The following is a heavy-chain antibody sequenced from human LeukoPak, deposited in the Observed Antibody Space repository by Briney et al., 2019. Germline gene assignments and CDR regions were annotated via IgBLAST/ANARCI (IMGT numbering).Heavy chain of an antibody. D-gene: IGHD2-2*01. CDR2: ISSSSSYI. V-gene: IGHV3-21*01. CDR1: GFTFSSYS. Sequence: GGSLRLSRAASGFTFSSYSMNWVRQAPGKGLEWVSSISSSSSYIYYADSVKGRFTISRDNAKNSLYLQMNSLRAEDTAVYYCARRDCSSTSCYGYYYGMDVWGQGTTVTVSS. J-gene: IGHJ6*02. CDR3: ARRDCSSTSCYGYYYGMDV.